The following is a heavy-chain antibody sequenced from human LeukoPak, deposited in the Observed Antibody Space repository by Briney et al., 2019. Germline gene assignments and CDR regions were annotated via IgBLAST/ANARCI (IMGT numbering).Heavy chain of an antibody. J-gene: IGHJ4*02. V-gene: IGHV1-8*02. Sequence: GASVKVSCKASGYTFTGYYMHWVRQATGQGLEWMGWMNPNSGNTGYAQKLQGRVTMTRNTSISTAYMELSSLRSEDTAVYYCARGRGLRWYPGDYWGQGTLVTVSS. CDR3: ARGRGLRWYPGDY. CDR1: GYTFTGYY. D-gene: IGHD4-23*01. CDR2: MNPNSGNT.